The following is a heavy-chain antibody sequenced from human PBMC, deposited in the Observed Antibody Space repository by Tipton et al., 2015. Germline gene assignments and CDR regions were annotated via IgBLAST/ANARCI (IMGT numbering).Heavy chain of an antibody. Sequence: TLSLTCTVSSDSVSKYFWSWIRQPPGKELEWIGYIQYSGSTNYNPSLKSRVTISVDTSKNQFSLRVRSVTAADTAVYFCARDLEHGMDVWGQGTTVTVS. CDR2: IQYSGST. J-gene: IGHJ6*02. V-gene: IGHV4-59*02. CDR3: ARDLEHGMDV. CDR1: SDSVSKYF.